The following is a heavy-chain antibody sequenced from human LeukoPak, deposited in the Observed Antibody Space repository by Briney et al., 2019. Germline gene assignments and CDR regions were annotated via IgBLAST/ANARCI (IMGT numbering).Heavy chain of an antibody. CDR3: ARVDTAMASIDY. CDR1: GFTFSNNY. Sequence: GGSLRLSCVVSGFTFSNNYMSWVRQAPRKGLEWVSLIYSGGSTYYADSVKGRFTISRDNAKNSLYLQMNSLRAEDTAVYYCARVDTAMASIDYRGQGTLVTVSS. J-gene: IGHJ4*02. V-gene: IGHV3-66*01. CDR2: IYSGGST. D-gene: IGHD5-18*01.